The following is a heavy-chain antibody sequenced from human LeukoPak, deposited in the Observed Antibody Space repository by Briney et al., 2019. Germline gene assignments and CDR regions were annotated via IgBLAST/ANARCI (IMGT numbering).Heavy chain of an antibody. V-gene: IGHV7-4-1*02. Sequence: ASVKVSCKASGYTFTSYAMNWVRQAPGQGLEWMGSINTNTGNPTYAQGFTGRFVFSLDTSVSTAYLQISSLKAEDTAVYYCARSSDYGDQNDAFDIWGQGTMVTVSS. CDR3: ARSSDYGDQNDAFDI. D-gene: IGHD4-17*01. J-gene: IGHJ3*02. CDR2: INTNTGNP. CDR1: GYTFTSYA.